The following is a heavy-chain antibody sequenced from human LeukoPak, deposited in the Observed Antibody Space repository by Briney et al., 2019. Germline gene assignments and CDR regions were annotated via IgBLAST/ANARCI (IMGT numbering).Heavy chain of an antibody. V-gene: IGHV4-59*01. Sequence: SETLSLTCTVSGGSISNYYWSWIRQPPGKGLEWIGYISYSGNTNYNPSLKSRVTISADTSKNQVSLKLSSVTAADTAVYYCARDGRGSSWSLDYWGQGALVTVSS. CDR1: GGSISNYY. D-gene: IGHD6-13*01. CDR2: ISYSGNT. CDR3: ARDGRGSSWSLDY. J-gene: IGHJ4*02.